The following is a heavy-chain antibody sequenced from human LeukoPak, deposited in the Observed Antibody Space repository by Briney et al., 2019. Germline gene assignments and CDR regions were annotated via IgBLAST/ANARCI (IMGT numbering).Heavy chain of an antibody. CDR3: ASCKWVGSGWTRYYYYYGMDV. CDR2: IIPIFGTA. D-gene: IGHD6-19*01. J-gene: IGHJ6*02. V-gene: IGHV1-69*13. Sequence: GASVKVSCKASGGTFSSYAISWVRQAPGQGLEWMGGIIPIFGTASYAQKFQGRVTITADESTSTAYMELSSLRSEDTAVYYCASCKWVGSGWTRYYYYYGMDVWGQGTTVTVSS. CDR1: GGTFSSYA.